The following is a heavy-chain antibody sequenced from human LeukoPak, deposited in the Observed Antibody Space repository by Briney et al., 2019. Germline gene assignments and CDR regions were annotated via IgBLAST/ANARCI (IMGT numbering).Heavy chain of an antibody. CDR3: AKVTRIAVAPHYFDY. J-gene: IGHJ4*02. Sequence: SGGSLRLSCAASGFTFSSYAMSWVRQAPGKGLGWVSAINGSGGSTYYADSVKGRFTISRDNSKNTLYLQMNSLRAEDTAVYYCAKVTRIAVAPHYFDYWGQGTLVTVSS. D-gene: IGHD6-19*01. CDR1: GFTFSSYA. V-gene: IGHV3-23*01. CDR2: INGSGGST.